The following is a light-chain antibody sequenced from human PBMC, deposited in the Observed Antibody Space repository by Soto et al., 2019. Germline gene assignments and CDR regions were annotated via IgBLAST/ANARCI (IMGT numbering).Light chain of an antibody. CDR1: SSDVGSYNL. CDR3: CSYAGSSTWV. Sequence: QAVVTQPASVSGSPGQSITISCTGTSSDVGSYNLVSWYQQHPGKAPKLMIYEGSKRPSGVSNRFSGSKSGNTASLTISGLQAEDEADYYCCSYAGSSTWVFVGGTKLTVL. V-gene: IGLV2-23*01. J-gene: IGLJ3*02. CDR2: EGS.